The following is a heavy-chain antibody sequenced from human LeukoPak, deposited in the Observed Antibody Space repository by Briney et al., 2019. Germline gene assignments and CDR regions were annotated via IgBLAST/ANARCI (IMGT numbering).Heavy chain of an antibody. D-gene: IGHD4-11*01. J-gene: IGHJ4*02. Sequence: ASVKASGRASQYTFTGHSLHWVRQAPGQGLEWMAWIDPINGVTHYAHNFQGRITVTRDTSISTVYVELSRLTSGETAVYYCAREYSAFEHWGQGTLVTVSS. CDR2: IDPINGVT. CDR3: AREYSAFEH. V-gene: IGHV1-2*02. CDR1: QYTFTGHS.